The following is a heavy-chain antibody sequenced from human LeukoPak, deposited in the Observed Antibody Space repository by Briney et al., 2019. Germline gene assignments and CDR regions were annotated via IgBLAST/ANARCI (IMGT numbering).Heavy chain of an antibody. J-gene: IGHJ4*02. Sequence: SETLSLTCSVSGGSISNYYWDWLRQPAGKGLEWIGRIYASGSTNYNPSLKSRVTISMDKSKNHFSLNLKSVTAADTVFYYCARDFYGDDGHHPFDYWGQGIQVTVSS. V-gene: IGHV4-4*07. CDR1: GGSISNYY. CDR2: IYASGST. CDR3: ARDFYGDDGHHPFDY. D-gene: IGHD2/OR15-2a*01.